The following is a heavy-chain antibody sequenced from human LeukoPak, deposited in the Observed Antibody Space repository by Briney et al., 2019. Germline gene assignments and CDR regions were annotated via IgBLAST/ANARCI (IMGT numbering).Heavy chain of an antibody. V-gene: IGHV1-69*05. Sequence: SVKVSCKASGYTFTSYDINWVRQATGQGLEWMGRIIPIFGTANYAQKFQGRVTITTDESTSTAYMELSSLRSEDTAVYYCARGNSSSWYSLFDFDYWGQGTLVTVSS. CDR1: GYTFTSYD. J-gene: IGHJ4*02. D-gene: IGHD6-13*01. CDR3: ARGNSSSWYSLFDFDY. CDR2: IIPIFGTA.